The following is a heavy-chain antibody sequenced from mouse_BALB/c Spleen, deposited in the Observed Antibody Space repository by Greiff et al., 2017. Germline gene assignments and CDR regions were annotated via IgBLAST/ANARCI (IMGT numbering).Heavy chain of an antibody. CDR1: GFSLTSYG. J-gene: IGHJ4*01. CDR2: IWSDGST. Sequence: VQRVESGPDLVAPSQSLSITCTVSGFSLTSYGVHWVRQPPGKGLEWLVVIWSDGSTTYNSALKSRLSISKDNSKSQVFLKMNSLQTDDTAMYYCARQIITTATSYYAMDYWGQGTSVTVSS. D-gene: IGHD1-2*01. CDR3: ARQIITTATSYYAMDY. V-gene: IGHV2-6-2*01.